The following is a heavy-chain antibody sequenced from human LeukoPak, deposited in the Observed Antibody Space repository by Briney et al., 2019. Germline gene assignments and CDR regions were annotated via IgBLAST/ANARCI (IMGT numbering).Heavy chain of an antibody. D-gene: IGHD6-13*01. CDR3: AHRSSSGNWFDP. J-gene: IGHJ5*02. V-gene: IGHV2-5*02. CDR2: IYWDDDK. Sequence: ESGPTLVKPTQTLTLTCTFSGLSLSTSGVGVGSIRQPPGKALEWLALIYWDDDKRYSPSLKSTPTIPKYTSKTQLVLKMTPLNPVDTATYYCAHRSSSGNWFDPWGQGTLVTVSS. CDR1: GLSLSTSGVG.